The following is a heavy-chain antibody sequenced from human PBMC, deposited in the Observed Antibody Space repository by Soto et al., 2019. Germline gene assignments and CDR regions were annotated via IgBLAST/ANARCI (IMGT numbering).Heavy chain of an antibody. V-gene: IGHV1-69*06. CDR2: IIPIFGTA. CDR1: GGTFSSYA. J-gene: IGHJ3*02. CDR3: ARRVAPPNDAVDI. D-gene: IGHD6-6*01. Sequence: GASVKVSCKASGGTFSSYAISWVRQAPGQGLEWMGGIIPIFGTANYAQKFQGRVTITADKYTSTAYMELSSLRSEDTAVYYCARRVAPPNDAVDIWGQGTMVTVSS.